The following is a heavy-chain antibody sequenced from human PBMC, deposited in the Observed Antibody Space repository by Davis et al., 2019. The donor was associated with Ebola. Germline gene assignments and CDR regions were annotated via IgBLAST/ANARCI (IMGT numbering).Heavy chain of an antibody. Sequence: GESLKISCKGSGYMFSKFWIGWVRQKPGEGLEWMGIIYPGDSDTRYSPSFQGQVTISADKSITTAYLQWSSLKASDTAMYYCARGTDGYNPGGYFDSWGQGTLVTVSS. CDR1: GYMFSKFW. J-gene: IGHJ4*02. V-gene: IGHV5-51*01. D-gene: IGHD5-24*01. CDR3: ARGTDGYNPGGYFDS. CDR2: IYPGDSDT.